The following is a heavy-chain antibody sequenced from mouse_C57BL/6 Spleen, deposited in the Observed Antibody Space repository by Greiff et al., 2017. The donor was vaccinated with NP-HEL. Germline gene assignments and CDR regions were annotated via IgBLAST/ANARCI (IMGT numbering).Heavy chain of an antibody. CDR2: IWSDGST. V-gene: IGHV2-6-1*01. Sequence: VKLLESGPGLVAPSQSLSITCTVSGFSLTSYGVHWVRQPPGKGLEWLVVIWSDGSTTYNSALKSRLSISKDNSKSQVFLKTNSLQTDDTAMYYCARQGNYYGAMDYWGQGTSVTVSS. D-gene: IGHD1-2*01. CDR3: ARQGNYYGAMDY. CDR1: GFSLTSYG. J-gene: IGHJ4*01.